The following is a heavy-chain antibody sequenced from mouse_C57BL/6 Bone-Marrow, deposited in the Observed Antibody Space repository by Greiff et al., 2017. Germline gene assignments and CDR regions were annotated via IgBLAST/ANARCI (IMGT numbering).Heavy chain of an antibody. CDR2: IDPETGGT. Sequence: QVQLQQSGAELVRPGASVTLSCKASGYTFTDYEMHWVKQTPVHGLEWIGAIDPETGGTAYNQKFKGKAILTADKSSSTAYMELRSLTSEDSAVYYCTRWEDNWDLAWFAYWGQGTLVTVSA. CDR3: TRWEDNWDLAWFAY. D-gene: IGHD4-1*01. V-gene: IGHV1-15*01. CDR1: GYTFTDYE. J-gene: IGHJ3*01.